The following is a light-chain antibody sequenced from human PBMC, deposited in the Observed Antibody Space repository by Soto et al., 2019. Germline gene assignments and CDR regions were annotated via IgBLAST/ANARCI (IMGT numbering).Light chain of an antibody. Sequence: DIQMTQSPSTLSASVGDRVTITCRASQSISTSLAWYQQKPGEAPKFLIYDASSLESGAPSRFSGSGSVTEFTLTISSLQPDDFATYVCQQYNRYSPWTFGQGTKVQI. J-gene: IGKJ1*01. CDR2: DAS. V-gene: IGKV1-5*01. CDR3: QQYNRYSPWT. CDR1: QSISTS.